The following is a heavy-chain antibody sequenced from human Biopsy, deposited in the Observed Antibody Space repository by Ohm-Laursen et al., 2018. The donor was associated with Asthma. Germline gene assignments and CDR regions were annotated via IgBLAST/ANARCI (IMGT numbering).Heavy chain of an antibody. CDR2: IYTGGTS. J-gene: IGHJ4*02. CDR3: ARGDSSNRSHYYFDY. Sequence: GSLRLSCAASGFAVSRDYMFWVRQAPGKGLEWVSNIYTGGTSHTADSVRGRFTISRDYSKNTLYLQMHSLRAEDTAVYYCARGDSSNRSHYYFDYWGQGTLVTVSS. CDR1: GFAVSRDY. V-gene: IGHV3-53*01. D-gene: IGHD3-22*01.